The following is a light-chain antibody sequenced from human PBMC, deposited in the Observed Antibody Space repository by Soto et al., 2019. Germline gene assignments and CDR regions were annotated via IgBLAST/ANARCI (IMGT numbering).Light chain of an antibody. CDR2: KAS. Sequence: DIQMTQSPSTLSASVGDRVTITCRASQSISSWLAWHQQKPGKAPKLLIYKASSLESGVPSRFGGSGSGTEFSRTIGSLQADDFATYYWQQYMSYYSFGQGTKLEIK. V-gene: IGKV1-5*03. CDR1: QSISSW. J-gene: IGKJ2*03. CDR3: QQYMSYYS.